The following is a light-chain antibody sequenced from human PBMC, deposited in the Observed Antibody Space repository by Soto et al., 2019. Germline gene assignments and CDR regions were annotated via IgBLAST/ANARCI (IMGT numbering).Light chain of an antibody. V-gene: IGKV1-5*01. Sequence: DIQMTHSPSTLSASVGDRVTISCRASQDISSFLAWYQHKPGKAPKLLIYDASTLQTGVPSRFRGSGFGTEFTLTISGLQPADFATYYCQQHDDYSHATFGQGTK. CDR2: DAS. CDR1: QDISSF. CDR3: QQHDDYSHAT. J-gene: IGKJ2*01.